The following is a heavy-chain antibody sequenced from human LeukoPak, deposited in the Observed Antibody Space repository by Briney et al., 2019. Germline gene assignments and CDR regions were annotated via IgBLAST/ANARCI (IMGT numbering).Heavy chain of an antibody. D-gene: IGHD1-26*01. V-gene: IGHV3-7*01. CDR1: GFTFSSYW. Sequence: GGSQRLSCAASGFTFSSYWMSWVRQAPGKGLEWVANIKQDGSEKYYVDSVKGRFTISRDNAKNSLYLQMNSLRAEDTAVYYCARGPKWDGEGAFEFDYWGQGTLVTVSS. J-gene: IGHJ4*02. CDR2: IKQDGSEK. CDR3: ARGPKWDGEGAFEFDY.